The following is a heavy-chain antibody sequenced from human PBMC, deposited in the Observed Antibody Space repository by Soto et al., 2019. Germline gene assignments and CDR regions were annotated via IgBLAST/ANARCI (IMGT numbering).Heavy chain of an antibody. D-gene: IGHD6-19*01. CDR2: FDPEDGET. CDR1: GYTLTELS. Sequence: ASVKVSCKVSGYTLTELSMHWVRQAPGKGLEWMGGFDPEDGETIHAQKFQGRVTMTEDTSTDTAYMELSSLRSEDTAVYYCARSIAVAGRGINWFDPWGQGTLVTVSS. CDR3: ARSIAVAGRGINWFDP. J-gene: IGHJ5*02. V-gene: IGHV1-24*01.